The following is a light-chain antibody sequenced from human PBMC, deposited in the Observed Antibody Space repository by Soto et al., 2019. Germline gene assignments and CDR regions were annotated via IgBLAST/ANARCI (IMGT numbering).Light chain of an antibody. CDR1: QGISND. CDR3: QNYNSVPRT. J-gene: IGKJ1*01. CDR2: AAS. V-gene: IGKV1-27*01. Sequence: DIQMTQSPSSLSASIGDRVTISCRASQGISNDLAWYQQKPGKVPYLLIYAASTSHSGVPSRFRGSGSGTDFTLTISSLQPEDVATYYCQNYNSVPRTFGQGTKVDIK.